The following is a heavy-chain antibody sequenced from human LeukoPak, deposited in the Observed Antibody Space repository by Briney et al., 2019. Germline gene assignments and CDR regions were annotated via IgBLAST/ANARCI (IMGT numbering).Heavy chain of an antibody. CDR3: AKMGYNWNDGADY. V-gene: IGHV3-23*01. Sequence: GGSLRLSCAASGFTFSSYAMSWVRQAPGKGLEWVSLIRGSGGNTYYADSVKGRFTISRDNSKNTLYLQMNTLRAEVTAVYYCAKMGYNWNDGADYWGQGTLVTVSS. CDR2: IRGSGGNT. D-gene: IGHD1-20*01. J-gene: IGHJ4*02. CDR1: GFTFSSYA.